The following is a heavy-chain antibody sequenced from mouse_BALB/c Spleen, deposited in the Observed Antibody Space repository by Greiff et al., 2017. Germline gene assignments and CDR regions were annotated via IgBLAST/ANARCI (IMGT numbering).Heavy chain of an antibody. CDR1: GYSITSGYY. D-gene: IGHD2-3*01. Sequence: EVQLVESGPGLVKPSQSLSLTCSVTGYSITSGYYWNWIRQFPGNKLEWMGYISYDGSNNYNPSLKNRISITRDTSKNQFFLKLNSVTTEDTATYYCAREGGYSFDYWGQGTTLTVSS. V-gene: IGHV3-6*02. J-gene: IGHJ2*01. CDR3: AREGGYSFDY. CDR2: ISYDGSN.